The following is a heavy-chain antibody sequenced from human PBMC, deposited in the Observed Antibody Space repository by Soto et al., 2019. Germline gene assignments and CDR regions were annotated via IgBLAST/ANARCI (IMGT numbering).Heavy chain of an antibody. CDR2: ISYDGSNK. V-gene: IGHV3-30*18. CDR1: GFTFSSYG. J-gene: IGHJ4*02. CDR3: AKGAYCGGDCYRYFDY. D-gene: IGHD2-21*02. Sequence: SLRLSCAASGFTFSSYGMHWVRQAPGKGLEWVVVISYDGSNKYYADSVKGRFTISRDNSKNTLYLQMNSLRAEDTAVYFFAKGAYCGGDCYRYFDYWGQGTLVTVSS.